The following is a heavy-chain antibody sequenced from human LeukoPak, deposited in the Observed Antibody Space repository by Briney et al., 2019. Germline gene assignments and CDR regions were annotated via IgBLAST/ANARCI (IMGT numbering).Heavy chain of an antibody. CDR1: GFTFSSNW. J-gene: IGHJ4*02. V-gene: IGHV3-7*01. CDR2: IKQDGSEK. D-gene: IGHD3-10*01. CDR3: ARYTTMVRGMY. Sequence: PGGSLRLSCAASGFTFSSNWMSWVRQAPGKGLEWVANIKQDGSEKYYVDSVKGRFTISRDNAKNSLYLQMNSLRAEDTALYYCARYTTMVRGMYWGQGTLVTVSS.